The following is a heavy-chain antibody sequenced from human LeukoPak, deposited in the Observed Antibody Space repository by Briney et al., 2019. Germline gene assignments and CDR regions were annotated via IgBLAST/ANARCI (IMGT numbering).Heavy chain of an antibody. CDR1: GFTFDDYG. CDR3: ARIIAVTGTDWFDP. V-gene: IGHV3-20*04. D-gene: IGHD6-13*01. Sequence: GGSLRLSCAASGFTFDDYGMRWVRQAPGKGLEWVSGINWNGASTRYADSVKGRFTISRDNAKNSLYLQMNSLRAEDTAVYYCARIIAVTGTDWFDPWGQGTLVTVSS. CDR2: INWNGAST. J-gene: IGHJ5*02.